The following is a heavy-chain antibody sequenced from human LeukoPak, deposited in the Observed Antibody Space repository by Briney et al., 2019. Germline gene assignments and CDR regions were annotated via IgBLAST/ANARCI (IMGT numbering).Heavy chain of an antibody. J-gene: IGHJ4*02. CDR1: GGSITNTNY. V-gene: IGHV4-4*02. CDR3: AREGGPYRPLDY. Sequence: SETLSLTCTVSGGSITNTNYWTWVRQPPGKGLEWIGEVNLQGSTNYNPSLMGRVAIAVDTSENHISLQLTSVTAADTAVYYCAREGGPYRPLDYSGQGTLVTVSS. CDR2: VNLQGST.